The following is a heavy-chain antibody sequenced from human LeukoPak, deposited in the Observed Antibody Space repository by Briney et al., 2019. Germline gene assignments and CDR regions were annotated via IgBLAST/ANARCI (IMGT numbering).Heavy chain of an antibody. J-gene: IGHJ4*02. V-gene: IGHV3-53*01. D-gene: IGHD6-19*01. CDR3: ARDDIAVAGFDY. CDR2: IYSGGST. Sequence: GGSLRLSCAASGFTVSSNYMSWVRQAPGKGLEWVSVIYSGGSTYCADSVKGRFTISRDNSKNTLYLQMNSLRAEDTAVYYCARDDIAVAGFDYWGQGTLVTVSS. CDR1: GFTVSSNY.